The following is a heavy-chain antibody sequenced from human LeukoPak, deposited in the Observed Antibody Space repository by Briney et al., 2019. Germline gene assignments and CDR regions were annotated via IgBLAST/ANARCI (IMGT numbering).Heavy chain of an antibody. D-gene: IGHD1-7*01. CDR2: IYTSGST. Sequence: SETLSLTCTVSGGSISSYYWSWIRQPAGKGLEWIGRIYTSGSTNYNPSLKGRVTMSVDTSKNQFSLKLSSVTAADTAVYYCARVRLELSYYYYYMDVWGKGTTVTVSS. J-gene: IGHJ6*03. V-gene: IGHV4-4*07. CDR3: ARVRLELSYYYYYMDV. CDR1: GGSISSYY.